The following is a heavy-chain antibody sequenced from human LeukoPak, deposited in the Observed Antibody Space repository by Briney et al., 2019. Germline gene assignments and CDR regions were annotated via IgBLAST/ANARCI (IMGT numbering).Heavy chain of an antibody. Sequence: GGSLRLSCAASGFTFSNHWMHWVRQAPGKGLVWVSRINSDGINTSYADSVKGRFTISRDNAKNTLNLQMNSLRAEDTAVYYCARDLGQYYDTSDNWFDPWGQGTLVTVSS. D-gene: IGHD3-22*01. CDR3: ARDLGQYYDTSDNWFDP. J-gene: IGHJ5*02. V-gene: IGHV3-74*01. CDR2: INSDGINT. CDR1: GFTFSNHW.